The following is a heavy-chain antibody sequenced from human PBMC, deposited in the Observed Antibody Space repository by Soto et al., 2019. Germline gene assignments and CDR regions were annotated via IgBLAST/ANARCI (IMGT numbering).Heavy chain of an antibody. CDR2: IYKSATT. D-gene: IGHD7-27*01. CDR1: GDSISNLDYF. J-gene: IGHJ5*01. V-gene: IGHV4-30-4*01. Sequence: SETLSLTCSVSGDSISNLDYFWAWIRQPPGQALEYIGYIYKSATTYYNPSFESRVAISVDTSRSQFSLNVTSVTAADTAVYFCARGRYCLTGRCFPNWFDSWGQGALVTVSS. CDR3: ARGRYCLTGRCFPNWFDS.